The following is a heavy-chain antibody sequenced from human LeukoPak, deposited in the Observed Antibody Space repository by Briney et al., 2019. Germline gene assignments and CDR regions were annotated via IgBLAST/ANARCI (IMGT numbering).Heavy chain of an antibody. CDR2: IYYSGST. CDR1: GGSISSYY. CDR3: ARDQGIGVATIGWFDP. V-gene: IGHV4-59*01. D-gene: IGHD5-12*01. Sequence: PSETLSLTCTVSGGSISSYYWSWIRQPPGKGLEWIGYIYYSGSTNYNPSLKSRVTISVDTSKNQFSLKLSSVTAADTAVYYCARDQGIGVATIGWFDPWGQGTLDTVSS. J-gene: IGHJ5*02.